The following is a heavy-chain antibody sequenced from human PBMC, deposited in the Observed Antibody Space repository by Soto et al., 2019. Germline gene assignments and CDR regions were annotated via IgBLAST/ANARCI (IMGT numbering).Heavy chain of an antibody. V-gene: IGHV4-59*01. CDR1: GGSISSYY. CDR3: ARDGKWRITGTTYYYYYYYMDV. Sequence: SETLSLTCTVSGGSISSYYWSWIRQPPGKGLEWIGYIYYSGSTNYNPSLKSRVTISVDTSKNQFSLKLSSVTAADTAVYYCARDGKWRITGTTYYYYYYYMDVWGKGTTVTVSS. D-gene: IGHD1-7*01. J-gene: IGHJ6*03. CDR2: IYYSGST.